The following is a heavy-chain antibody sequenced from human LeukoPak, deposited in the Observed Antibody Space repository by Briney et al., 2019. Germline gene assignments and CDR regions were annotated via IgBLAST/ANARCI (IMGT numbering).Heavy chain of an antibody. CDR1: GYTFTGYY. Sequence: GASVKVSCKASGYTFTGYYMHWVRQAPGQGLEWMGWINPNSGGTNYAQKFQGRVTMTRDTSISTAYMELSRLRSDDTAVYYCARFLIFGVVTLDYWGQGTLVTVSS. CDR3: ARFLIFGVVTLDY. V-gene: IGHV1-2*02. D-gene: IGHD3-3*01. CDR2: INPNSGGT. J-gene: IGHJ4*02.